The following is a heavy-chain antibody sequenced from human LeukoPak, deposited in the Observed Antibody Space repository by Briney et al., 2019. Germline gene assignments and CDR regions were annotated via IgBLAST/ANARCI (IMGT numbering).Heavy chain of an antibody. D-gene: IGHD2-2*01. J-gene: IGHJ5*02. CDR1: GGSISSYY. V-gene: IGHV4-59*08. CDR2: IYHSGST. CDR3: ARHQRGYCSSTSCYATGWFDP. Sequence: SETLSLTCTVSGGSISSYYWSWIRRPPGKGLEWIGEIYHSGSTNYNPSLKSRVTISVDKSKNQFSLKLSSVTAADTAVYYCARHQRGYCSSTSCYATGWFDPWGQGTLVTVSS.